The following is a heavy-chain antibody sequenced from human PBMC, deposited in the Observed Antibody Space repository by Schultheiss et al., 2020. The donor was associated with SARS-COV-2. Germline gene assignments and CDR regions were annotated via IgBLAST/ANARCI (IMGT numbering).Heavy chain of an antibody. J-gene: IGHJ2*01. CDR1: GGSFSGYY. CDR3: ARDRREAARSWYFDL. CDR2: IYHSGST. D-gene: IGHD6-6*01. Sequence: SQTLSLTCAVYGGSFSGYYWSWIRQPPGKGLEWIGEIYHSGSTNYNPSLKSRVTISADTSKNQFSLKLSSVTAADTAVYYCARDRREAARSWYFDLWGRGTLVTVSS. V-gene: IGHV4-34*01.